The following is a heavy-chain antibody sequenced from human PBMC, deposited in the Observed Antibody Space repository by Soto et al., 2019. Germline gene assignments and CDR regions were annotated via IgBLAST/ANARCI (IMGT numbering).Heavy chain of an antibody. V-gene: IGHV3-23*01. CDR3: AKDAITMIVVVITAAGGHYFDY. CDR2: ISGSGGST. CDR1: GFTFSSYA. D-gene: IGHD3-22*01. J-gene: IGHJ4*02. Sequence: PGGSLRLSCAASGFTFSSYAMSWGRQAPGKGLEWVSAISGSGGSTYYADSVKGRFTISRDNSKNTLYLQMNSLRAEDTAVYYCAKDAITMIVVVITAAGGHYFDYWGQGTLVTVSS.